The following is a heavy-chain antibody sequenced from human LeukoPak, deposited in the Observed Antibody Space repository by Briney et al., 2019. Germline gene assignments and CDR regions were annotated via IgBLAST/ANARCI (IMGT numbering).Heavy chain of an antibody. CDR1: GFTFSSYA. Sequence: GGSLRLSCAASGFTFSSYAMSWVRQTPGKGLEWVSSISSTGASTYYADSVKGRFTISRDNSKNTLYLQMNSLRAEDTAVYYCAKGLGELSFWGQGTLVTVSS. D-gene: IGHD3-16*02. J-gene: IGHJ4*02. CDR2: ISSTGAST. V-gene: IGHV3-23*01. CDR3: AKGLGELSF.